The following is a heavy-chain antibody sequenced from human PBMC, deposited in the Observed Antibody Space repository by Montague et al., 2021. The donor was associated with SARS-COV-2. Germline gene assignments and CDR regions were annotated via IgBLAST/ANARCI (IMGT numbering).Heavy chain of an antibody. CDR1: GFTSSTYW. V-gene: IGHV3-7*01. CDR2: ITQDGSGI. Sequence: SLRLSCAASGFTSSTYWMTWVRQAPGKGLEWVSIITQDGSGIHSVDSVRGRFTISRDNAKNSLYLQMNSLRVEDTALYYCVRVIDIWGPGTTVTVSS. CDR3: VRVIDI. J-gene: IGHJ6*02.